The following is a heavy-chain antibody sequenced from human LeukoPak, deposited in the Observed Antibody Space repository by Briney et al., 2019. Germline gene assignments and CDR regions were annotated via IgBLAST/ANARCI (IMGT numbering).Heavy chain of an antibody. CDR1: GFTFSSYS. Sequence: GSLRLSCAASGFTFSSYSMNWVRQAPGKGLEWVSYISSSSSTIYYADSVKGRFTISRDNAKNSLYLQMNSLRAEDTAVYYCARALRYFDWLSTSPEYNWFDPWGQGTLVTVSS. J-gene: IGHJ5*02. D-gene: IGHD3-9*01. CDR3: ARALRYFDWLSTSPEYNWFDP. V-gene: IGHV3-48*01. CDR2: ISSSSSTI.